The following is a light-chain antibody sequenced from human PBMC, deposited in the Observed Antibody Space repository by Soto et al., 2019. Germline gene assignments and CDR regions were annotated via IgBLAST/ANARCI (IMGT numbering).Light chain of an antibody. CDR2: EVS. V-gene: IGLV2-18*02. J-gene: IGLJ2*01. CDR3: SSYTSSSDVV. Sequence: QSVLTQPPSVSGSPGQSVTISCTGTSSDVGSYNRVSWYQQPPGTAPKLMIYEVSNRPSGVPDRFSGSKSGNTASLTISGLQDEDEADYYCSSYTSSSDVVFGGGTKLTVL. CDR1: SSDVGSYNR.